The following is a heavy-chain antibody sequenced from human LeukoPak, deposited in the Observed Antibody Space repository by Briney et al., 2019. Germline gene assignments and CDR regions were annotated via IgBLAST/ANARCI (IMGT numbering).Heavy chain of an antibody. V-gene: IGHV3-23*01. Sequence: GGSLRLSCAASGFTISIYAMNWVRQAPGKGLEWVSLISGSDGSTYYADSVKGRFTISRDNSKNTVYLQMNSLRAEDTAVYYCARDLISSSWYFDYWGQGTLVTVSS. CDR2: ISGSDGST. D-gene: IGHD6-13*01. CDR1: GFTISIYA. CDR3: ARDLISSSWYFDY. J-gene: IGHJ4*02.